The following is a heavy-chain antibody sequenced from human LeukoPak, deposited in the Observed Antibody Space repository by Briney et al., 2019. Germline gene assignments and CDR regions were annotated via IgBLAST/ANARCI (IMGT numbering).Heavy chain of an antibody. CDR3: ASEYYYDSSGYYYVSSYFDY. Sequence: GGSPRLSCAASGFTFSSYSMNWVRKAPGKGLEWVSSISSSGSYIYYADSVKGRFTISRDNAKNSLYLQMSSLRAEDTAVYYCASEYYYDSSGYYYVSSYFDYWGQGTLVTVSS. CDR2: ISSSGSYI. J-gene: IGHJ4*02. D-gene: IGHD3-22*01. V-gene: IGHV3-21*01. CDR1: GFTFSSYS.